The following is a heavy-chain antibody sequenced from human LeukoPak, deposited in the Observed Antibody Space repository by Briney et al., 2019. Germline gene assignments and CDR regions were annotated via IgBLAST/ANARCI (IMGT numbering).Heavy chain of an antibody. J-gene: IGHJ6*03. CDR3: ARGSSEGFGELLSFYYYYMDV. Sequence: ASVKVSCKASGYTFTSYDINWVRQATGQGLEWMGWMNPNSGNTGYAQKFQGRVTMTRNASISTAYMELSSLRSEDTAVYYCARGSSEGFGELLSFYYYYMDVWGKGTTVTISS. V-gene: IGHV1-8*01. D-gene: IGHD3-10*01. CDR2: MNPNSGNT. CDR1: GYTFTSYD.